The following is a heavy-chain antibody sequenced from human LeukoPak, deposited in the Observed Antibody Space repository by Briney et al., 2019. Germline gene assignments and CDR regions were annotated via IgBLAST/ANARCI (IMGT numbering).Heavy chain of an antibody. V-gene: IGHV3-30*04. CDR1: GFTFSSYA. J-gene: IGHJ4*02. Sequence: GRSLRLSCAASGFTFSSYAMHWVRQAPGKGLEWVAVISYDGSNKYYADSVKGRFTISRDNSKNTLYLQMNSLRAEDTAVYYCAVYDSSGYYHGYWGQGTLVTVSP. CDR3: AVYDSSGYYHGY. CDR2: ISYDGSNK. D-gene: IGHD3-22*01.